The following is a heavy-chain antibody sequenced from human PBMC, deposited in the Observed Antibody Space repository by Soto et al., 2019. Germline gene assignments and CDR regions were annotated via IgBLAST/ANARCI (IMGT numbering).Heavy chain of an antibody. V-gene: IGHV3-48*02. D-gene: IGHD5-12*01. CDR1: GFPFSSYA. Sequence: EVQLVESGGGLVQPGGSLRLSCAASGFPFSSYAMNWVRQAPGKGLEWVSYINSGSSTIYYADSAKGRFTISRDNAKNSLYLPMNSLRDEDTAVYFCVRDRGYTGYDLQYWGQGALVAVSS. J-gene: IGHJ4*02. CDR3: VRDRGYTGYDLQY. CDR2: INSGSSTI.